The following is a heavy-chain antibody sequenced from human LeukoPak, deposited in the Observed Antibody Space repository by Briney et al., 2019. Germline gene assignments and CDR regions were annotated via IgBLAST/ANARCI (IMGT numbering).Heavy chain of an antibody. CDR1: GGTFSSYA. J-gene: IGHJ6*03. CDR2: IIPIFGTA. Sequence: SVKVSCKASGGTFSSYAISWVRQAPGQGVEWMGRIIPIFGTANYAQKFQGRVTITTDESTSTAYRELSSLRSEDTAVYYCARDEWFGEFDYYYMDVWGKGTTFTVSS. CDR3: ARDEWFGEFDYYYMDV. D-gene: IGHD3-10*01. V-gene: IGHV1-69*05.